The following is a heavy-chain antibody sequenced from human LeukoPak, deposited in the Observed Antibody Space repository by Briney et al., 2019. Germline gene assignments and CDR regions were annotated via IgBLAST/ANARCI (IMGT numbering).Heavy chain of an antibody. CDR2: ISAYNGNT. J-gene: IGHJ5*02. D-gene: IGHD2-2*01. V-gene: IGHV1-18*01. Sequence: ASVKVSCKASGYTFTSYGISWVRQAPGQGLEWMGWISAYNGNTNYAQKLQGRVTMTTDTPTSTAYMELRSLRSDDTAVYYCAKGAQDIVVVPAAMGLDWFDPWGQGTLVTVSS. CDR3: AKGAQDIVVVPAAMGLDWFDP. CDR1: GYTFTSYG.